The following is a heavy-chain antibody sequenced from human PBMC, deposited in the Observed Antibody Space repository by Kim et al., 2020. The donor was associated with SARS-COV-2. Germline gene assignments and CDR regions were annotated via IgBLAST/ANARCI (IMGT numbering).Heavy chain of an antibody. CDR3: ARDNEIVSWLKHDYSRKTGSARVYYYGMDG. CDR2: IWYDGSNK. V-gene: IGHV3-33*01. CDR1: GFTFSSYG. J-gene: IGHJ6*02. D-gene: IGHD4-4*01. Sequence: GGSLRLSCAASGFTFSSYGMHWVRQAPGKGLEWVAVIWYDGSNKYYADSVKGRFTISRDNSKNTLYLQMNSLRAEDTAVYYCARDNEIVSWLKHDYSRKTGSARVYYYGMDGWGQGTTVTVSS.